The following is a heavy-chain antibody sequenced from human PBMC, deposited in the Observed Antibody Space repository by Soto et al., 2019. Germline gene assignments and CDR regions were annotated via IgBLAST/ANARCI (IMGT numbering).Heavy chain of an antibody. Sequence: SVKVSCKPYGYTFTSYGFSWVRQAPGQGPEWMGWISTWNDGKTDAQKFRGGVTMTTDTSASTVYMELRSLRSDDTAVYYCARLNSDYAVDYWGQGTLVTVSS. CDR2: ISTWNDGK. CDR1: GYTFTSYG. V-gene: IGHV1-18*01. D-gene: IGHD5-12*01. J-gene: IGHJ4*02. CDR3: ARLNSDYAVDY.